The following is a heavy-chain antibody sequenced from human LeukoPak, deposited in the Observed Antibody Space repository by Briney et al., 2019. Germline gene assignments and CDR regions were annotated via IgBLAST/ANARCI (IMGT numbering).Heavy chain of an antibody. CDR1: GYSFTSYW. D-gene: IGHD3-10*01. V-gene: IGHV5-51*01. CDR3: ARSDGITMVRGVIDAFDI. Sequence: GESLKISCKGSGYSFTSYWIGWVRQMPGKGLEWMGIIYPGDSDTRYSPSSQGQVTISADKSISTAYLQWSSLKASDTAMYYCARSDGITMVRGVIDAFDIWGQGTMVTVSS. J-gene: IGHJ3*02. CDR2: IYPGDSDT.